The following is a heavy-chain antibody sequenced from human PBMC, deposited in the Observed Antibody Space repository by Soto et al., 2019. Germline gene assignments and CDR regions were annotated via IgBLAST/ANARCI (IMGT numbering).Heavy chain of an antibody. V-gene: IGHV3-21*01. CDR1: GFTFSSYS. J-gene: IGHJ4*02. CDR3: AREKSAAIFGVVTKGFDY. D-gene: IGHD3-3*01. CDR2: ISSSSSYI. Sequence: GGSLRLSCAASGFTFSSYSMSWVRQAPGKGLEWVSSISSSSSYIFYADSVKGRFTISRDNAKNSLYLQMNSLRAEDTAVYYCAREKSAAIFGVVTKGFDYWGQGTLVTVSS.